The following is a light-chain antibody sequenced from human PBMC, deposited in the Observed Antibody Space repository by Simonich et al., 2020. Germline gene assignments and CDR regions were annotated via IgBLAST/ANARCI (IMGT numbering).Light chain of an antibody. CDR3: MQRIQLPWT. V-gene: IGKV2D-29*02. Sequence: DIVMTQTPLSLSVTPGQPASISCKSSQSLLHSDGKTYLYWYLQKPGQSPQLLIYEGSNRFSGVPDRFSGSGSGTDFTLKISRVEAEDVGVYYCMQRIQLPWTFGQGTKVEIK. CDR1: QSLLHSDGKTY. J-gene: IGKJ1*01. CDR2: EGS.